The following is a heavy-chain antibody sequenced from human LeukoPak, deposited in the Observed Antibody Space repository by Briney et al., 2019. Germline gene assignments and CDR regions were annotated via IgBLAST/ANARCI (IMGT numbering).Heavy chain of an antibody. CDR2: IYPGDSDT. J-gene: IGHJ6*03. CDR1: GYLFTSYW. V-gene: IGHV5-51*01. D-gene: IGHD3-22*01. CDR3: ARLPATTSGYYYIDYFYMDV. Sequence: GESLEISCQGSGYLFTSYWIGWVRQVPGKGLEWMGIIYPGDSDTRYSPSFQGQVTVSADKSINTAYLQWISLRASDTAMYYCARLPATTSGYYYIDYFYMDVWGKGTTVTISS.